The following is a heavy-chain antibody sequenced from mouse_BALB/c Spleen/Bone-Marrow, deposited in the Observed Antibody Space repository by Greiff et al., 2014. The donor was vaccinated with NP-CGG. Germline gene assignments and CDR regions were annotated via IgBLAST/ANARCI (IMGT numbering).Heavy chain of an antibody. J-gene: IGHJ4*01. D-gene: IGHD3-2*01. Sequence: VQLQQSGPSLVKPSQTLSLTCSVPGDSITSGYWNWIRKLPGNKLEYMGYISYSGSTYYNPSLKSRISISRDISKNQYYLQLNSVTTEDTAAYYCARDGSGGILAMDYWGQGTSVTVSS. CDR1: GDSITSGY. V-gene: IGHV3-8*02. CDR3: ARDGSGGILAMDY. CDR2: ISYSGST.